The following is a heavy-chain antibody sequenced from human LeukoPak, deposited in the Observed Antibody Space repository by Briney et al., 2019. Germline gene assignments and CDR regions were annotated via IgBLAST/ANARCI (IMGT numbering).Heavy chain of an antibody. CDR2: ISTDSGYT. J-gene: IGHJ3*02. D-gene: IGHD1-1*01. CDR3: ARQSWRNDAFDI. Sequence: ASVKVSCKXSGYTFNSYGISWVRQAPGQGLEWMGWISTDSGYTGSAQKFRGRVTMTKDTSTSTAYLELRSLTSDDTAVYYCARQSWRNDAFDIWGQGTMVTVS. V-gene: IGHV1-18*01. CDR1: GYTFNSYG.